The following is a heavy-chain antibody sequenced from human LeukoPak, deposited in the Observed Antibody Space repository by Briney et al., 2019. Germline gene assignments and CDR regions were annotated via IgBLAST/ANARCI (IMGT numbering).Heavy chain of an antibody. V-gene: IGHV4-38-2*02. CDR2: IYHSGST. Sequence: SETLSLTCTVSGYSISSDYYWGWIRQPPGKGLEWIGSIYHSGSTYYNPSLKSRVTISVDTSKNQFSLKLSSVTAADTAVYYCAVRYDSSGADAFDIWGQGTMVTVSS. D-gene: IGHD3-22*01. CDR3: AVRYDSSGADAFDI. J-gene: IGHJ3*02. CDR1: GYSISSDYY.